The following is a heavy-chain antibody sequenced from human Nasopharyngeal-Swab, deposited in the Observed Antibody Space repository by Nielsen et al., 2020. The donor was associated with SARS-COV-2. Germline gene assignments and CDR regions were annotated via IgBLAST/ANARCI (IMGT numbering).Heavy chain of an antibody. J-gene: IGHJ6*02. CDR2: SYYSGST. V-gene: IGHV4-31*03. CDR3: AREEGYGMDV. Sequence: SETLSLTCTVSGDSISRGGYYWSWIRQHPGKGLEWIGFSYYSGSTYYNPSLKSRIIISVDMSKNQFSLNLRSVTAADTAVYYCAREEGYGMDVWGQGTTVTVSS. CDR1: GDSISRGGYY.